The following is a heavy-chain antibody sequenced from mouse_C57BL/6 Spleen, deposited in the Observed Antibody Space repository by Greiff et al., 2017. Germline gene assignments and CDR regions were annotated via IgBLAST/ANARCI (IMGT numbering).Heavy chain of an antibody. CDR3: SRECDHDEGLAY. V-gene: IGHV1-61*01. CDR1: GYTFTSYW. D-gene: IGHD2-12*01. Sequence: VQLQQPGAELVRPGSSVKLSCKASGYTFTSYWMDWVKQRPGQGLEWIGNIYPSDSDTHYNQKFKGKATLTVDKSSSTAYMQLSSLTSEASAVXDCSRECDHDEGLAYWGQGTLVTVSA. CDR2: IYPSDSDT. J-gene: IGHJ3*01.